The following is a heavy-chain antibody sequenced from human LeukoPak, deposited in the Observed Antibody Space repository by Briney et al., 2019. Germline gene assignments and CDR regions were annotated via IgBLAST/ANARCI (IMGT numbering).Heavy chain of an antibody. D-gene: IGHD5-12*01. Sequence: PGGSLRLSCAASGFTFSTYWIHWVRQAPGKGLVWVSSISSSSSYIYYADSVKGRFTISRDNAKNSLYLQMNSLRAEDTAVYYCAKSYNGYESKPDYWGQGTLVTVSS. CDR2: ISSSSSYI. CDR1: GFTFSTYW. CDR3: AKSYNGYESKPDY. V-gene: IGHV3-21*04. J-gene: IGHJ4*02.